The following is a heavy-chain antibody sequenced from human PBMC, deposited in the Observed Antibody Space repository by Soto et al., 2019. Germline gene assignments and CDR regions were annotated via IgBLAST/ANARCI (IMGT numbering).Heavy chain of an antibody. Sequence: ASVKVSCKASGYTFTGYYMHWVRQAPGQGLEWMGWINPNSGGTNYAQKFQGWVTMTRDTSISTAYMELSRLRSDDTAVYYCASSGYYDSTYYGMDVRGQGTTVTVSS. V-gene: IGHV1-2*04. CDR1: GYTFTGYY. J-gene: IGHJ6*02. CDR2: INPNSGGT. CDR3: ASSGYYDSTYYGMDV. D-gene: IGHD3-22*01.